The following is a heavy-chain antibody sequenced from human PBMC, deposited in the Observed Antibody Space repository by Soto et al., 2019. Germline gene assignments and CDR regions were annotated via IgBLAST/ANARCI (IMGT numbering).Heavy chain of an antibody. J-gene: IGHJ3*02. CDR3: AKVIGACGTQRQDGFDI. CDR2: ISWDSGSI. V-gene: IGHV3-9*01. Sequence: EVQLVESGGGSVQPGRSLRVSCAASGFSFDDYGMHWVRQVPGKGLEWVSGISWDSGSIGYAGSVRGRFTISRDNAKNSLYLQMNSLRAEDTALYYCAKVIGACGTQRQDGFDIWGQGTMVTVSS. D-gene: IGHD7-27*01. CDR1: GFSFDDYG.